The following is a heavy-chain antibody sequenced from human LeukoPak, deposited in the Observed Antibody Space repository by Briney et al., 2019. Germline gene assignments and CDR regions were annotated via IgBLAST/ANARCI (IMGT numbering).Heavy chain of an antibody. V-gene: IGHV3-30*18. Sequence: GGSLRLSCAASGFTFSSFTMHWVRQAPGKGLEWVAVISFEGRNKYYADSLKGRFTISRDNSKNTLYLQMNSLRGEDTAVYFCAKDPGGYYFDYWGQGTVVTVSS. CDR1: GFTFSSFT. J-gene: IGHJ4*02. CDR3: AKDPGGYYFDY. D-gene: IGHD1-14*01. CDR2: ISFEGRNK.